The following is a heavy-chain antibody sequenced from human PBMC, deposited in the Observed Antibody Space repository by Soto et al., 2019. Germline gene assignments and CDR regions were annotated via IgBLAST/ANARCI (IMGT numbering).Heavy chain of an antibody. CDR2: ISAYDGNT. J-gene: IGHJ4*02. CDR3: ASEVRDSDY. CDR1: GYTDTSCG. D-gene: IGHD2-21*01. Sequence: ASVKVSFKSSGYTDTSCGISDVRQAAGRVLEGMGWISAYDGNTNYAQKLQGRATMTTDPSTSTAYMEQRSLRSGETAVYFCASEVRDSDYWGQGTLVTVSS. V-gene: IGHV1-18*01.